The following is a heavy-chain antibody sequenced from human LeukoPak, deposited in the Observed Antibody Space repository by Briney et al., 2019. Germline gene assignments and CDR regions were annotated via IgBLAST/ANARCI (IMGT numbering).Heavy chain of an antibody. D-gene: IGHD3-22*01. CDR3: AREDSSGYYYFDY. Sequence: ASVKVSCKASGYTFISYAMHWVRQAPGQRLEWMGWINAGNGNTKYSQKFQGRVTITRDTSASTAYMELSSLRSEDTAVYYCAREDSSGYYYFDYWGQGTLVTVSS. J-gene: IGHJ4*02. CDR2: INAGNGNT. CDR1: GYTFISYA. V-gene: IGHV1-3*01.